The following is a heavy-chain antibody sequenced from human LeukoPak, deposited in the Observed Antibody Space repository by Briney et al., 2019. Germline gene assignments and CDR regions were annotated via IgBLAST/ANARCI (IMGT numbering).Heavy chain of an antibody. CDR2: ISYDGSNK. Sequence: GRSLRLSCAASGFTFSSYAMHWVRQAPGKGLEWVAVISYDGSNKYYADSVKGRFTISRDNSKNTLYLQMNSLRAEDTAVYYCARDGPSSPRGLTTYYFDYWGQRTLVTVSS. D-gene: IGHD6-13*01. J-gene: IGHJ4*02. V-gene: IGHV3-30*04. CDR3: ARDGPSSPRGLTTYYFDY. CDR1: GFTFSSYA.